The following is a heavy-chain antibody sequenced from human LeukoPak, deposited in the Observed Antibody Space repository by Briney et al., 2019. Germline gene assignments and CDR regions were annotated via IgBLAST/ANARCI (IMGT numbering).Heavy chain of an antibody. CDR1: GFTFSSYA. Sequence: PGGSLRLSCAASGFTFSSYAMNWVRQAPGKGLEWVSAVSGTGGSTHYADSVRGRFTISRDNSKNTLYLQMKSLRAEDTAVYYCAKDPQEYYGSGEHFDHWGQGTLVTVSS. V-gene: IGHV3-23*01. CDR2: VSGTGGST. J-gene: IGHJ4*02. D-gene: IGHD3-10*01. CDR3: AKDPQEYYGSGEHFDH.